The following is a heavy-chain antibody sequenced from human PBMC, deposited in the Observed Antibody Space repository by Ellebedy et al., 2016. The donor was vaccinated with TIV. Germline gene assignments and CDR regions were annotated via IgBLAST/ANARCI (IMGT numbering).Heavy chain of an antibody. CDR3: ARGRSGTYIHHAFDY. V-gene: IGHV3-23*01. CDR2: ISGRGGTT. J-gene: IGHJ4*02. CDR1: GFTFSRHA. Sequence: GESLKISCAASGFTFSRHAMTWVRQAPGKGLEWVSAISGRGGTTYYADSVKGRFTISRDNSENTLYLHMNSLRAEDTAIYYCARGRSGTYIHHAFDYWGQGTLVTVSS. D-gene: IGHD1-14*01.